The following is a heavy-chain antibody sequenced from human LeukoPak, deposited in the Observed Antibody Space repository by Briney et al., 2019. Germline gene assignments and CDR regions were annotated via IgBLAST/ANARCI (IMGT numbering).Heavy chain of an antibody. CDR1: GFTVSSNY. V-gene: IGHV3-66*01. CDR2: IYSGGST. CDR3: ARDPGLVFPPGTYYYYGMDV. Sequence: PGGSLRLSCAASGFTVSSNYMSWVRQAPGKGLEWVSVIYSGGSTYYADSVKGRFTISRDNSKNTLYLQMNSLRAEDTAVYYCARDPGLVFPPGTYYYYGMDVWGQGTTVTVSS. J-gene: IGHJ6*02. D-gene: IGHD2-21*01.